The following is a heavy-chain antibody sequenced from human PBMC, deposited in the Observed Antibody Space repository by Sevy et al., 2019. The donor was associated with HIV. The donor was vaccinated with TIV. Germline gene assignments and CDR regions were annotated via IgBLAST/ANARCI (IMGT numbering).Heavy chain of an antibody. Sequence: ASVKVSCKASGYTFTSYGISWVRQAPGQGLEWMGWISAYNGNTNYGQKLQGRVTMTTDTSTSTAYMELRSLRSDDTAVYYCARLAHYDSSGYYTDDYWGQGTLVTVSS. CDR2: ISAYNGNT. V-gene: IGHV1-18*01. D-gene: IGHD3-22*01. CDR1: GYTFTSYG. CDR3: ARLAHYDSSGYYTDDY. J-gene: IGHJ4*02.